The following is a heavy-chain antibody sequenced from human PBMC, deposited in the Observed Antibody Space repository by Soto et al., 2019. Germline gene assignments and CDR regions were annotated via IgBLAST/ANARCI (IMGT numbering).Heavy chain of an antibody. J-gene: IGHJ4*02. CDR2: ISGTGDNT. Sequence: GGSLRLSCAASGFTFSSYAMSWVRQAPGKGLEWVSLISGTGDNTYYADSVKGRFTISRDNSKNTLYLQMNSLRAEDMAVYYCARRHAYGGNSFDYWGQGTLVTVSS. V-gene: IGHV3-23*01. D-gene: IGHD4-17*01. CDR1: GFTFSSYA. CDR3: ARRHAYGGNSFDY.